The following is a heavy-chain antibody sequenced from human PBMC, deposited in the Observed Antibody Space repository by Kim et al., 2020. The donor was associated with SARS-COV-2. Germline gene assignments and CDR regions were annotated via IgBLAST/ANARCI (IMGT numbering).Heavy chain of an antibody. D-gene: IGHD3-10*01. V-gene: IGHV3-23*01. CDR3: AKGGPSKTMVRGDFDY. J-gene: IGHJ4*01. CDR2: ISGNGGTI. CDR1: GFNFKDFA. Sequence: GGSLRLSCAASGFNFKDFAMSWVRQGPGKGLEWVSVISGNGGTIYYINSVKGRFTVSRDNSENTLYLHMNSLRGEDTAVYYCAKGGPSKTMVRGDFDYWG.